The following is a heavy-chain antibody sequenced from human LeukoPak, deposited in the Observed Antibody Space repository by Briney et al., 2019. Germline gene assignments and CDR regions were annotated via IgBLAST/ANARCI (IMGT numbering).Heavy chain of an antibody. CDR1: GGSISSYY. Sequence: SETLSLTCTVSGGSISSYYWSWIRQPPGKGLEWIGYIYYSGSTNYNPSLKSRVTISVDTSKNQFSLKLSSVTAADTAVYYCARDKRRAVYAISRPLSWIDPWGQGTLVPVSS. J-gene: IGHJ5*02. CDR3: ARDKRRAVYAISRPLSWIDP. CDR2: IYYSGST. D-gene: IGHD2-8*01. V-gene: IGHV4-59*01.